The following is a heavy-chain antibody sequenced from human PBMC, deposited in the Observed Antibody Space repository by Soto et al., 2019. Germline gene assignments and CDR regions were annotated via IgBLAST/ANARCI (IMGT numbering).Heavy chain of an antibody. Sequence: SETLSLTCTVSGDSMATGGHYYNWIRQVPGKGLEWIGYVYYSGATHYTPSLRARATISRDTSKNQFSLRLISVTAADTALYYCARDKDLQPTVWGFWGQGIQVTV. CDR2: VYYSGAT. CDR1: GDSMATGGHY. J-gene: IGHJ4*02. CDR3: ARDKDLQPTVWGF. V-gene: IGHV4-31*03. D-gene: IGHD3-16*01.